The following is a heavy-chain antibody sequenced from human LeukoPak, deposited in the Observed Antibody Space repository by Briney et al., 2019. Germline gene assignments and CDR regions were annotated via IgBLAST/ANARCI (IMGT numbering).Heavy chain of an antibody. V-gene: IGHV3-21*04. CDR1: GFTFSSYS. CDR2: ISSSSSYI. CDR3: AKATLATTYFDS. J-gene: IGHJ4*02. D-gene: IGHD5-24*01. Sequence: PGGSLRLSCAASGFTFSSYSMNWVRQAPGKGLEWVSSISSSSSYIYYADSVKGRFTISRDNAKNSLYLQMNSLRAEDTAVYYCAKATLATTYFDSWGQGTLVTVSS.